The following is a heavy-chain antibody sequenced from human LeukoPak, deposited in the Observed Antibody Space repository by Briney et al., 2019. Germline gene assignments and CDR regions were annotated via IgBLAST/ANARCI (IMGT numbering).Heavy chain of an antibody. CDR1: GGSFSGYY. CDR2: INHSGST. Sequence: PSETLSLTCAVYGGSFSGYYWSWIRQPPGKGLEWIGEINHSGSTNYNPSLKSRVTMSVDTSKNQFSLKLSSVTAADTAVYYCAREGAYDFWSGYYPFDYWGQGTLVTVSS. V-gene: IGHV4-34*01. J-gene: IGHJ4*02. D-gene: IGHD3-3*01. CDR3: AREGAYDFWSGYYPFDY.